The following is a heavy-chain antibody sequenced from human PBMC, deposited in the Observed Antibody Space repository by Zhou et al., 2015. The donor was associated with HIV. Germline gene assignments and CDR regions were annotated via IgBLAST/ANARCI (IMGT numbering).Heavy chain of an antibody. CDR2: IIPILGIA. CDR3: AVVPAAMGHSPDKYSSSSSYYYGMDV. CDR1: GGTFSSYT. Sequence: QVQLVQSGAEVKKPGSSVKVSCKASGGTFSSYTISWVRQAPGQGLEWMGRIIPILGIANYAQKFQGRVTITADKSTSTAYMELSSLRSEDTAVYYCAVVPAAMGHSPDKYSSSSSYYYGMDVWGQGTTVTVSS. J-gene: IGHJ6*02. D-gene: IGHD2-2*01. V-gene: IGHV1-69*02.